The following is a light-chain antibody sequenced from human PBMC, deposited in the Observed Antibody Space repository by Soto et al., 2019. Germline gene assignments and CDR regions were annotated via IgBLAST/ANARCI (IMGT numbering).Light chain of an antibody. CDR3: QRYDNPPYT. CDR2: GAS. J-gene: IGKJ2*01. CDR1: QDIREF. Sequence: DIQMTHSPSSLSASVGDIFTITCQASQDIREFLNWYQQKPGKAPKLLINGASNLETGVPSRFSGSGYGTHFNFTISSLQPEDIATYYCQRYDNPPYTFGQGTKVDIK. V-gene: IGKV1-33*01.